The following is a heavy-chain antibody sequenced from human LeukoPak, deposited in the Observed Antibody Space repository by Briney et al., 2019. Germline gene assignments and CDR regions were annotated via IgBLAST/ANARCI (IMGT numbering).Heavy chain of an antibody. CDR3: ARVGSEVGWYSSSWYWFDP. CDR2: MNPNSGNT. V-gene: IGHV1-8*01. CDR1: GYTFTSYD. J-gene: IGHJ5*02. D-gene: IGHD6-13*01. Sequence: ASVKASCKASGYTFTSYDINWVRQATGQGLEWMGWMNPNSGNTGYAQKFQGRVTMTRNTSISTAYMELSSLRSEDTAVYYCARVGSEVGWYSSSWYWFDPWSQGTLVTVSS.